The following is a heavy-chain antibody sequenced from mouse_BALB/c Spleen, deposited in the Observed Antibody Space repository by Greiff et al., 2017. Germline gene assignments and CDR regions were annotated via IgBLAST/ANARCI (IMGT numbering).Heavy chain of an antibody. J-gene: IGHJ3*01. D-gene: IGHD1-1*01. Sequence: QVQLKQSGAELVRPGSSVKISCKASGYAFSSYWMNWVKQRPGQGLEWIGQIYPGDGDTNYNGKFKGKATLTADKSSSTAYMQLSSLTSEDSAVYFCARDYGSSYGAYWGQGTLVTVSA. CDR3: ARDYGSSYGAY. V-gene: IGHV1-80*01. CDR2: IYPGDGDT. CDR1: GYAFSSYW.